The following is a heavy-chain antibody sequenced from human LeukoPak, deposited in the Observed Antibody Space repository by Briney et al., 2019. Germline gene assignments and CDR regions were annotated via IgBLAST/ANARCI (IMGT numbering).Heavy chain of an antibody. CDR3: ARDLNVVVPAARSQLYYYGMDV. CDR1: GFTFNNYP. Sequence: GGSLRLSCAASGFTFNNYPMSWLRQAPGKGLEWVSAISGSGDSTYYADSVKGRFTISRDNSKNTLYLQMNSLRAEDTAVYYCARDLNVVVPAARSQLYYYGMDVWGQGTTVTVSS. V-gene: IGHV3-23*01. J-gene: IGHJ6*02. CDR2: ISGSGDST. D-gene: IGHD2-2*01.